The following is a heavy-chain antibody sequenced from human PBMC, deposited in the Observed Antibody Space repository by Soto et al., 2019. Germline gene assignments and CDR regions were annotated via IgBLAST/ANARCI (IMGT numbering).Heavy chain of an antibody. D-gene: IGHD1-26*01. J-gene: IGHJ5*02. Sequence: TXSXTCVVSGCSITXSHWRLVLQFPGKGLDWIAYTAYNGNTNYNPSLKSRVTISMDTSNNQLSLKLTSMTVADPAVYYRARYMHAGFTHYFDPWGQGTLGTVSS. CDR1: GCSITXSH. CDR3: ARYMHAGFTHYFDP. V-gene: IGHV4-59*01. CDR2: TAYNGNT.